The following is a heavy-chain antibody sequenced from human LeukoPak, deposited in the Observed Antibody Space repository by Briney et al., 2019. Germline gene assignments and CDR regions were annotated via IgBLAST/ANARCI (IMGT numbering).Heavy chain of an antibody. CDR1: GGSITSSSYY. Sequence: PSETLSLTCTVSGGSITSSSYYWGWIRQPPGKGLEWIENIYSSGSTYYNPSLKTRVTISVDTSKNQFSLKLSSVTAADTAVYYCARGMRHFDYWGQGTLVTVSS. CDR3: ARGMRHFDY. CDR2: IYSSGST. J-gene: IGHJ4*02. V-gene: IGHV4-39*01.